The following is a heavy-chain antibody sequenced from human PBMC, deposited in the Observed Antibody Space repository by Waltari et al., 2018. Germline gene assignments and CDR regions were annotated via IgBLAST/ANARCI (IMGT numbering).Heavy chain of an antibody. V-gene: IGHV4-4*02. CDR2: IHGSGRT. Sequence: QLQLQESGPGLVKPSGTLSLTCTVSGYSVTNAYWWSWVRQSPRQGLEWIGQIHGSGRTNYNPSFANRVTVSIDTSNNQFSLKLTSATAADTAVYYCARDRGRGLYLDSWGRGALFTVS. J-gene: IGHJ4*02. D-gene: IGHD2-15*01. CDR3: ARDRGRGLYLDS. CDR1: GYSVTNAYW.